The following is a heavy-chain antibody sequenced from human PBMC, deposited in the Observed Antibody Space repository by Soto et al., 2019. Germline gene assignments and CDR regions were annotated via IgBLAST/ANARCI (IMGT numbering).Heavy chain of an antibody. J-gene: IGHJ4*02. Sequence: QITLKESGPTLVKPTQTLTLTCTFSGFSLSTSGVGVGWIRQPPGKALEWLVLIYWDDDKRYSPSLKSRLTITKDTSKNQVVLTMTNMDPVDTATYYCAHSRAEWFGELFGYWGQGTLVTVSS. CDR3: AHSRAEWFGELFGY. CDR1: GFSLSTSGVG. V-gene: IGHV2-5*02. D-gene: IGHD3-10*01. CDR2: IYWDDDK.